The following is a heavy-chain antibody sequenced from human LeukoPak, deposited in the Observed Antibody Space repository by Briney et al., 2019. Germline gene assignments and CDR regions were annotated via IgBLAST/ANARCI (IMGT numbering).Heavy chain of an antibody. D-gene: IGHD3-22*01. J-gene: IGHJ4*02. CDR3: AKGITVMMVAPGH. V-gene: IGHV3-53*01. CDR2: IYSNNIT. CDR1: GFTVSSNY. Sequence: GGSLRLSCAASGFTVSSNYMTWVRQAPGKGLEWVSVIYSNNITFYADSVKGRFTISRDTSRNTLYLQMNSLRAEDTAVYYCAKGITVMMVAPGHWGQGTLVTVSS.